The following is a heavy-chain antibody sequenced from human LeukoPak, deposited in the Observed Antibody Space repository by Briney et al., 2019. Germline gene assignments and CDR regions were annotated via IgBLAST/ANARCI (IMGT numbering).Heavy chain of an antibody. CDR3: ARGVPSSYYDSSGYS. D-gene: IGHD3-22*01. Sequence: KPSETLSLTCTVSGGSISSYYWSWIRQPPGKGLEWIGYIYYSGSTNYNLSLKSRVTISVDTSKNQFSLKLSSVTAADTAVYYCARGVPSSYYDSSGYSWGHGTLVTVSS. CDR1: GGSISSYY. J-gene: IGHJ5*01. V-gene: IGHV4-59*08. CDR2: IYYSGST.